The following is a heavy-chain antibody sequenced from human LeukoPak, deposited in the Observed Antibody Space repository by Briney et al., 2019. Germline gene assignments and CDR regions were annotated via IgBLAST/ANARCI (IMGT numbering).Heavy chain of an antibody. CDR1: GGSISGYY. V-gene: IGHV4-59*13. CDR2: IYYSGST. D-gene: IGHD2-2*01. Sequence: PSETLSLICTVSGGSISGYYWSWIRQPPGKGLEYIGFIYYSGSTNYNPSLKSRVTISVDTSKNQFSLKLSSVTAADTAVYYCARHGVVPLTRGFYYNMDVWGKGTTVTVSS. J-gene: IGHJ6*03. CDR3: ARHGVVPLTRGFYYNMDV.